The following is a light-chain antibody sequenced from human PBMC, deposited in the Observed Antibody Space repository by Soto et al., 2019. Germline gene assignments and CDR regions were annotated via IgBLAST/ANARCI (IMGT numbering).Light chain of an antibody. CDR2: GAS. V-gene: IGKV3-20*01. CDR1: QSISSSY. CDR3: QQYHNSLWT. J-gene: IGKJ1*01. Sequence: EVVMTQSPATLSVSPGERATLSCRASQSISSSYLAWYQQKPGQAPRLLIYGASIRATDIPDRFSGSGSGTDFTLTISRLEPEDFAVYYCQQYHNSLWTFGQGAKVDI.